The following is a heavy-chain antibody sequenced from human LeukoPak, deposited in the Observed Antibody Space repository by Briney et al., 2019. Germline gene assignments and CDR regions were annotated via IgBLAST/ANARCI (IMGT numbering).Heavy chain of an antibody. CDR2: IIPIFGTA. CDR3: ARVPPVNPNWFDP. J-gene: IGHJ5*02. CDR1: GGTFSSYA. V-gene: IGHV1-69*05. Sequence: GASVKVSCKASGGTFSSYAISCVRQAPGQGLEWMGRIIPIFGTANYAQKFQGRVTITTDESTSTAYMALSSLRSEDTAVYYCARVPPVNPNWFDPWGQGTLVTVSS.